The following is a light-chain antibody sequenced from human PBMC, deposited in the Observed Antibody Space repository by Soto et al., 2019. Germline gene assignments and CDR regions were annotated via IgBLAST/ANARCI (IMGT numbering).Light chain of an antibody. J-gene: IGKJ1*01. CDR1: QSVSSN. Sequence: EIVMTQSPATLSVSPGERATLSCRASQSVSSNLAWYQQKPGQAPRLLIYGASTRATGIPARFSGTGSGKEFTLNISSLQSEDFAVYYCQQSNNWRTWTVAQGTKVEVK. CDR3: QQSNNWRTWT. V-gene: IGKV3-15*01. CDR2: GAS.